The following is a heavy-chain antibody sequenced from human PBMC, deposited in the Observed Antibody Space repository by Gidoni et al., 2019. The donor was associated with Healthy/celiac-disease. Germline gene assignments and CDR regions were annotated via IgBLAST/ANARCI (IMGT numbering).Heavy chain of an antibody. D-gene: IGHD6-13*01. Sequence: QVQLVESGGGVVQPGRDLRLSCAASGSTFSSYGRHWVRQAPGKGLEWVAVRVYDGSNKYYADSVKGLFTISRDNSKNTLYLQMNSLRAEDTAVYYCARDGGSSWYSGWFDPWGQGTLVTVSS. CDR3: ARDGGSSWYSGWFDP. CDR1: GSTFSSYG. J-gene: IGHJ5*02. CDR2: RVYDGSNK. V-gene: IGHV3-33*01.